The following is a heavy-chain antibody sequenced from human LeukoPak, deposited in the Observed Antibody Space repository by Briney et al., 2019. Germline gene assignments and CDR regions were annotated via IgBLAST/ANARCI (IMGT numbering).Heavy chain of an antibody. CDR1: GGSISSSSYY. CDR3: ARSRTGKGSALDY. V-gene: IGHV4-61*05. Sequence: SETLSLTCTVSGGSISSSSYYWGWIRQPPGKGLEWIGCVYYSGSTDYNPSLKSRVTISVDTSKNQFSLKVSSVTAADTAVYYCARSRTGKGSALDYWGQGTLVTVSS. J-gene: IGHJ4*02. CDR2: VYYSGST. D-gene: IGHD1-1*01.